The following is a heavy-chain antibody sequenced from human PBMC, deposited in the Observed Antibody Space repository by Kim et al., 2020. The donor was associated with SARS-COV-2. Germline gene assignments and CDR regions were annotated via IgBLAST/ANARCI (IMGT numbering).Heavy chain of an antibody. D-gene: IGHD3-3*01. Sequence: ASVKVSCKASGYTFTDYSIHWVRQAPGQGLEWMGWINPYSGDTNYAQKFQGRVTMTRDTSISTPYVELSSLRSDDTAVYYCARSAHFWSGHYLGLWGQGSLLSASP. CDR2: INPYSGDT. CDR3: ARSAHFWSGHYLGL. V-gene: IGHV1-2*02. J-gene: IGHJ4*02. CDR1: GYTFTDYS.